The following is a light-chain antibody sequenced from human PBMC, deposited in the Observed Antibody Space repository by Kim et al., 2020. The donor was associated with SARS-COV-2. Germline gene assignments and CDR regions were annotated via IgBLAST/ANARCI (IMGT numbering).Light chain of an antibody. CDR2: GVS. V-gene: IGLV2-14*03. CDR1: SSDIGDSPF. Sequence: QSVNFSCTGSSSDIGDSPFVSWYQQHPGKAPKLIIYGVSERPSGVSNRFSGSKSDKTASLTISGLQTEDEADYYCSSYTSGTTRRLFGGGTQLTVL. J-gene: IGLJ3*02. CDR3: SSYTSGTTRRL.